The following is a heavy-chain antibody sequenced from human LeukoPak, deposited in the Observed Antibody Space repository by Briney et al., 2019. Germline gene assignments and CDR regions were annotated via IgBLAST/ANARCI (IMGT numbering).Heavy chain of an antibody. Sequence: GGSERLSCAASGFTFDDYAMHWLRQAPGKGLEWVSGISWNSGSIGYADSVKGRFTISRDNAKNSLYLQMNSLRAVDTAVYYCAELGITMIGGVWGKGTTVTISS. CDR3: AELGITMIGGV. CDR1: GFTFDDYA. CDR2: ISWNSGSI. J-gene: IGHJ6*04. D-gene: IGHD3-10*02. V-gene: IGHV3-9*01.